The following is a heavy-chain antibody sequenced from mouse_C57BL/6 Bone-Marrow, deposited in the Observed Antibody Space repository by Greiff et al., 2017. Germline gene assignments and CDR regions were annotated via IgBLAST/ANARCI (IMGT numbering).Heavy chain of an antibody. CDR2: INPNYGTT. J-gene: IGHJ1*03. Sequence: QLQESGPELVKPGASVKISCKASGYSFTDYNMNWVKQSNGKSLEWIGVINPNYGTTSYNQKFKGKATLTVDQSSSTAYMQLNSLTSEDSAVYYCAAVYYYGSSPYWYFDVWGTGTTVTVSS. CDR1: GYSFTDYN. V-gene: IGHV1-39*01. D-gene: IGHD1-1*01. CDR3: AAVYYYGSSPYWYFDV.